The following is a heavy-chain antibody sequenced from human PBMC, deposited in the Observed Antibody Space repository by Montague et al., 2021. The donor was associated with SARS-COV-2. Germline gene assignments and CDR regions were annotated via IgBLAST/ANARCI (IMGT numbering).Heavy chain of an antibody. V-gene: IGHV4-61*08. J-gene: IGHJ4*02. CDR3: TREGGY. D-gene: IGHD1-26*01. Sequence: SETLSLTCTVSGGSVSSGGFYWNWIRQPSGKGLEWIGYMYSSGSTNYNPSLKSRVTISLDASKNQFSLRLSSVTPADTAVYYCTREGGYWSQGTLVTVSS. CDR1: GGSVSSGGFY. CDR2: MYSSGST.